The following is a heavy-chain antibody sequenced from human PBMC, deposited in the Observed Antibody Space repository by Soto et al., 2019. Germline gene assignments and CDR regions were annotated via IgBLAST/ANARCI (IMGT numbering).Heavy chain of an antibody. CDR3: AKDLRQWYSSSSEWFDL. D-gene: IGHD6-6*01. Sequence: LRLSCAASGFTFSSYGMHWVRQAPGKGLEWVAVISYDGSNKYYADSVKGRFTISRDNSKNTLYLQMNSLKAEDTAVYYCAKDLRQWYSSSSEWFDLWGQGTLVTVSS. V-gene: IGHV3-30*18. J-gene: IGHJ5*02. CDR1: GFTFSSYG. CDR2: ISYDGSNK.